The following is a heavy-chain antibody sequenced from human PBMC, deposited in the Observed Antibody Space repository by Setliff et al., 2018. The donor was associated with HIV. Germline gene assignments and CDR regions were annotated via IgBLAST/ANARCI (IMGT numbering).Heavy chain of an antibody. J-gene: IGHJ5*02. CDR1: GGSISSGGYY. CDR2: IYSGGTT. V-gene: IGHV4-39*07. D-gene: IGHD3-22*01. Sequence: SETLSLTCTVSGGSISSGGYYWSWIRQHPGKGLECIGNIYSGGTTYYNSSLRSRVTISVDTSKNQFSLKLNSVTAADTAVYYCARHAVPHYYDSSGPSWGPGTLVTVSS. CDR3: ARHAVPHYYDSSGPS.